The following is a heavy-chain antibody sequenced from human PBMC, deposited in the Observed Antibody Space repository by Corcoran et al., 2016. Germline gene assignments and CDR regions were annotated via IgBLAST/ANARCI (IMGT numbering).Heavy chain of an antibody. CDR2: IIPIFGTA. D-gene: IGHD4-17*01. Sequence: QVQLVQSGAEVKKPGSSVKVSCKASGGTFSSYTISWVRQAPGQGLEWMGGIIPIFGTANYAQKFQGRVTITADESTSTAYIELSSLRSEDTAVFYCARGPTYGRRSDYWGQGTLVTVSS. CDR1: GGTFSSYT. J-gene: IGHJ4*02. CDR3: ARGPTYGRRSDY. V-gene: IGHV1-69*01.